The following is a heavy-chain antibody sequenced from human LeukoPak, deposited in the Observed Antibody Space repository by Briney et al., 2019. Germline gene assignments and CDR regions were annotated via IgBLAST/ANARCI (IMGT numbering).Heavy chain of an antibody. CDR1: GGSISSSRYC. V-gene: IGHV4-39*01. D-gene: IGHD1-1*01. CDR3: ARLGLGERGPQVDY. Sequence: PSATLSLTCTVSGGSISSSRYCWGWLHPPPRKGLGWVVSIYYSGSTYYNPSLKSRVTISVDTSKNQFSLKLSSVTAADTAVYYCARLGLGERGPQVDYWGQGTLVTVSS. CDR2: IYYSGST. J-gene: IGHJ4*02.